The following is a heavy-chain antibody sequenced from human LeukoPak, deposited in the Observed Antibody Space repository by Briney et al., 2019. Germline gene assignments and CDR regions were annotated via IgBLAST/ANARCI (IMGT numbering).Heavy chain of an antibody. J-gene: IGHJ4*02. V-gene: IGHV4-31*03. CDR1: RGSVSSGSYY. D-gene: IGHD2-21*01. Sequence: SETLTLTCTVSRGSVSSGSYYWSWIRQHPGQGLEWIGYISSSGSLHYKWSLKSRVVISADTSMNQFSLSLRSVTAADTGVYYCARAVILPPPDYWGPGTLVSVSS. CDR2: ISSSGSL. CDR3: ARAVILPPPDY.